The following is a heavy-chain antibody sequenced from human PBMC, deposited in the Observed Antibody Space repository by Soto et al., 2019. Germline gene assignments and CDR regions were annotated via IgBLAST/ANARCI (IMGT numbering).Heavy chain of an antibody. J-gene: IGHJ4*02. CDR1: GVTVTTYA. V-gene: IGHV3-23*01. Sequence: GGSLRLSCVASGVTVTTYAMTWVRQAPGKGLEWVSGLTDSGGTTFYADSVKGRFTISRDNSNNTLYLQMNSLRAEDTAVYYCAKQRADFGSGSDTYYFDYWGQGTLVTVSS. CDR3: AKQRADFGSGSDTYYFDY. CDR2: LTDSGGTT. D-gene: IGHD3-10*01.